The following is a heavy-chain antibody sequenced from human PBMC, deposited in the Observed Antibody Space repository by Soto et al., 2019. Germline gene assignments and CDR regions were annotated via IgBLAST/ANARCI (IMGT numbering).Heavy chain of an antibody. V-gene: IGHV3-33*01. D-gene: IGHD6-19*01. J-gene: IGHJ4*02. CDR3: ARDVTRAVAVDGTWAPFDY. CDR1: GFTFSSYG. CDR2: IWYDGSNK. Sequence: QVQLVESGGGVVQPGRSLRLSCAASGFTFSSYGMHWVRQAPGKGLEWVAVIWYDGSNKYYADSVKGRFTISRDNSKNTLYLQMNSLRAEDTAVYYCARDVTRAVAVDGTWAPFDYWGQGTLVTVSS.